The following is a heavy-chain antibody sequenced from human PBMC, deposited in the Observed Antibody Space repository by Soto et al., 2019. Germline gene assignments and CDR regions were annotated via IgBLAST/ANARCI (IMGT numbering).Heavy chain of an antibody. CDR3: ARGDKLSLYPQLDY. Sequence: QVQLVQSGAEVKKPGASVKVSCKASGYTFTGNYMHWVRQAPGQGFEWMGWINVNSGGTKYAQKFQGWVTMTRDTSINTAYMELSRLRSDDTAVYYCARGDKLSLYPQLDYWGQGTLVTVSS. V-gene: IGHV1-2*04. CDR2: INVNSGGT. CDR1: GYTFTGNY. J-gene: IGHJ4*02. D-gene: IGHD3-16*02.